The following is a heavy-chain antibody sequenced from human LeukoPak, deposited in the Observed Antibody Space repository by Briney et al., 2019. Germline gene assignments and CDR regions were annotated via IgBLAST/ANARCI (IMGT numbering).Heavy chain of an antibody. D-gene: IGHD5-24*01. CDR1: GGSITSY. Sequence: SETLSLTCTVSGGSITSYWSWIRQPPGKGLEWIGYIYYSGSTNYNPSLKSRVTMSIDASKNQFSLKLSSVTAADTAVYYCARDFRGNYGSRGMDVWGQGTTVTVSS. J-gene: IGHJ6*02. CDR3: ARDFRGNYGSRGMDV. CDR2: IYYSGST. V-gene: IGHV4-59*01.